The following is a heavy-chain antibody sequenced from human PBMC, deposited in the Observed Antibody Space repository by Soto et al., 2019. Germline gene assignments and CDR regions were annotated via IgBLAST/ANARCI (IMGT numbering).Heavy chain of an antibody. D-gene: IGHD6-13*01. CDR2: ISYDGSNK. CDR3: ARINSSSPDY. V-gene: IGHV3-30-3*01. Sequence: PGGSLRLSCAASGFTFNDAWMNWVRQAPGKGLEWVAVISYDGSNKYYADSVKGRFTISRDNSKNTLYLQMNSLRAEDTAVYYCARINSSSPDYWGQGTLVTVSS. J-gene: IGHJ4*02. CDR1: GFTFNDAW.